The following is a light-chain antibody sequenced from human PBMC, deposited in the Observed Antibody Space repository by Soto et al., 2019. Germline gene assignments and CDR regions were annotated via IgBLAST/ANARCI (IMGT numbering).Light chain of an antibody. CDR2: WAS. CDR3: QQYYSIPYT. V-gene: IGKV4-1*01. J-gene: IGKJ2*01. Sequence: DIVMTQSPASLAVSLCERAAIDFKSSDGFVYSANNNNYLAWYKQTPGQPPKLLIYWASTRESGVPARFSGSGSGTDFTLTISGLQAEDVAVYYCQQYYSIPYTFGQGTKVDIK. CDR1: DGFVYSANNNNY.